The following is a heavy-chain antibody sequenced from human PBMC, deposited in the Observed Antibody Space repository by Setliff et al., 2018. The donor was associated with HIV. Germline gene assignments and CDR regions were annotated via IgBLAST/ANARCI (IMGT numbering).Heavy chain of an antibody. D-gene: IGHD3-22*01. CDR3: SRDLDSSGYGYSFDI. J-gene: IGHJ3*02. CDR2: ISAYTGNT. Sequence: ASVKVSCKASGYTFTSYGISWVPQAPGQGLVWMGWISAYTGNTNYAQKLQGRVTMTTDTSTSTVYMERRSLISDDTAVYYCSRDLDSSGYGYSFDIWCQGTMVTVSS. CDR1: GYTFTSYG. V-gene: IGHV1-18*01.